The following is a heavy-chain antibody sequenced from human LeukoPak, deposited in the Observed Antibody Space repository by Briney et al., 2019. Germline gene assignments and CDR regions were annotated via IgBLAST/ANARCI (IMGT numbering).Heavy chain of an antibody. J-gene: IGHJ6*02. CDR1: GYTFTSYD. CDR2: MNPNSGNT. Sequence: ASVKVSCKASGYTFTSYDINWVRQATGQGLEWMGWMNPNSGNTGYAQKFQGRVTMTRNTSISTAYMELSSLRSEDTAVYYCARDKAMVRGYYYGMDVWGQGPTVTVSS. D-gene: IGHD3-10*01. V-gene: IGHV1-8*01. CDR3: ARDKAMVRGYYYGMDV.